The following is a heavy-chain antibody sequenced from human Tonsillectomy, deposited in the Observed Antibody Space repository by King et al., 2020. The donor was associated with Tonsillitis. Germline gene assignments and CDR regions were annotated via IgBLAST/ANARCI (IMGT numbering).Heavy chain of an antibody. J-gene: IGHJ4*02. D-gene: IGHD5-12*01. CDR3: ARDGGYSGYHRALDS. Sequence: VQLVESGGGLVKPGGSLRLSCAASRFTFSGYTMNWVRQAPGKGLEWVSSISGSTTYIYYADSVKGRFTISRDNAKNSLYLQMNSLRAEDTAVYYCARDGGYSGYHRALDSWGQGTLVTVSS. V-gene: IGHV3-21*01. CDR2: ISGSTTYI. CDR1: RFTFSGYT.